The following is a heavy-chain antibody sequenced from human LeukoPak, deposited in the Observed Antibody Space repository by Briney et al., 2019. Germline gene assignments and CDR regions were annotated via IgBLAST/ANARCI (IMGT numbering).Heavy chain of an antibody. V-gene: IGHV1-2*06. CDR1: GYTFTGYY. CDR3: ASARYDFWSGYDY. J-gene: IGHJ4*02. D-gene: IGHD3-3*01. CDR2: INPNSGGT. Sequence: GASVKVSCKASGYTFTGYYMHWVRQAPGQGLEWMGRINPNSGGTNYAQKFQGRVTMTRDTSISTAYMELSRLRSDDTAVYYCASARYDFWSGYDYWGQGTLVTVSS.